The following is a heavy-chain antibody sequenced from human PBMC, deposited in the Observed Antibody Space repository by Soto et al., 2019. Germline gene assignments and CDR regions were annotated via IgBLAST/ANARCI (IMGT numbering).Heavy chain of an antibody. Sequence: EVHLAESGGGLVQPGRSLRLSCAASGFAFDEYAMHWVRQTPKKGLEWVAGMSWNPISIDYAGSVKGRFTISSNNAKKTLYLDTGRLRIEDTPSYHCVKGQILGNSYRGREFDYWGQGIRATGPS. CDR1: GFAFDEYA. J-gene: IGHJ4*02. V-gene: IGHV3-9*01. CDR3: VKGQILGNSYRGREFDY. D-gene: IGHD1-26*01. CDR2: MSWNPISI.